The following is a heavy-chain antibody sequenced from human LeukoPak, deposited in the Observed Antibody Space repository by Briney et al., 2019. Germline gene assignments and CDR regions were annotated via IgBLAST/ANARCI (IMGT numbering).Heavy chain of an antibody. Sequence: SETLSHTCTVSGYSISSGYYWGWIRQPPGKGLEWIGSIYHSGSTYYNPSLKRRVTISVDTSKNQSSLKLSSVTAADTAIYYCAREYGSGSYDTRWGQGTLVTVSS. V-gene: IGHV4-38-2*02. CDR1: GYSISSGYY. J-gene: IGHJ4*02. D-gene: IGHD3-10*01. CDR2: IYHSGST. CDR3: AREYGSGSYDTR.